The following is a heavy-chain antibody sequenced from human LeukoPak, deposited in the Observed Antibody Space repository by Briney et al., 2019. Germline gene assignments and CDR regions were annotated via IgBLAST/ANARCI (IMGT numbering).Heavy chain of an antibody. Sequence: VASVQMFCWASGYTFTGYYMHWVRHAPGQGLQGMRWINPNSGGTNYAQTFQHSVTMTRDTSTSTAYIELSRLRSDDTAAYYYSRDQGAVAGTIAYYGMDVWGQGATVTVSS. V-gene: IGHV1-2*02. D-gene: IGHD6-19*01. J-gene: IGHJ6*02. CDR1: GYTFTGYY. CDR3: SRDQGAVAGTIAYYGMDV. CDR2: INPNSGGT.